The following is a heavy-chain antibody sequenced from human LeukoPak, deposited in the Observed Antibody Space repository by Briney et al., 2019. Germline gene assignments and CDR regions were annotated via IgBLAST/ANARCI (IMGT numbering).Heavy chain of an antibody. CDR2: MNPNSGNT. D-gene: IGHD3-10*01. CDR3: ARVAKRSLDYYGSGTDAFDI. V-gene: IGHV1-8*01. Sequence: ASVKVSCKAPGYTFTSYDINWVRQATGQGLEWMGWMNPNSGNTGYAQKFQGRVTMTRNTSISTAYMELSSLRPEDTAVYYCARVAKRSLDYYGSGTDAFDIWGQGTMVTVSS. CDR1: GYTFTSYD. J-gene: IGHJ3*02.